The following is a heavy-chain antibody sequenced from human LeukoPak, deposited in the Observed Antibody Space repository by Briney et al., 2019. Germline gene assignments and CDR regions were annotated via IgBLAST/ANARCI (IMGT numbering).Heavy chain of an antibody. V-gene: IGHV1-18*01. CDR3: ATTTRGDFDH. CDR1: GYTFTSYG. CDR2: ISAYNGNI. Sequence: ASVRVSCKASGYTFTSYGISWVRQAPGQGFEWMGWISAYNGNINYAEKFQGRVTMTTDTSTSTAYMELRSLRSDDTAVYYCATTTRGDFDHWGQGTMVTVSS. J-gene: IGHJ4*02. D-gene: IGHD1-14*01.